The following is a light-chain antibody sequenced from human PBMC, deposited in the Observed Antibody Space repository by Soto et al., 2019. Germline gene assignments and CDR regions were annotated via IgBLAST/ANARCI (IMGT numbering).Light chain of an antibody. J-gene: IGLJ2*01. V-gene: IGLV2-14*01. Sequence: QSALTQPASVSGSPVPSITISCTGTSSDVSDYNYVSWYQQHPGKAPKLMIYEVSNRPSGVSNRFSGSKSGNTASLTISGLQAEDEADYYCNSYTSRSTYVIFGGGTKLPVL. CDR2: EVS. CDR1: SSDVSDYNY. CDR3: NSYTSRSTYVI.